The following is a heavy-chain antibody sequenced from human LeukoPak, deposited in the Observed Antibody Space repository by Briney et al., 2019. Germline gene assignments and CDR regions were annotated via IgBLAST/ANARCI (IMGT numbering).Heavy chain of an antibody. V-gene: IGHV3-15*01. CDR1: GFTFSNAW. CDR2: IKSKTDGGTT. J-gene: IGHJ4*02. Sequence: GGSLRLSCAASGFTFSNAWMSWVRQAPGKGLEWVGRIKSKTDGGTTDYAAPVKGRFTISRDDSKNTLYLQMNSLKTEDTAVYYCTTTAVYYYGSGSYGLFDHWGQGTLVTVSS. CDR3: TTTAVYYYGSGSYGLFDH. D-gene: IGHD3-10*01.